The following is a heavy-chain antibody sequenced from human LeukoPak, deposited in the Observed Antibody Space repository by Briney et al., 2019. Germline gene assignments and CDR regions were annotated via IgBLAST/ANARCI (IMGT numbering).Heavy chain of an antibody. CDR1: GFSISSDG. CDR2: IRYDGSNK. J-gene: IGHJ5*01. Sequence: GGSLRLSCAASGFSISSDGMHWVRQASGRGLEWVAFIRYDGSNKDYADSVKGRFTISRDNSKNTLYLEMNSLRAEDTAVYHCAKVRFSDSGRDGLDSWGQGTLVTVSS. CDR3: AKVRFSDSGRDGLDS. V-gene: IGHV3-30*02. D-gene: IGHD5-12*01.